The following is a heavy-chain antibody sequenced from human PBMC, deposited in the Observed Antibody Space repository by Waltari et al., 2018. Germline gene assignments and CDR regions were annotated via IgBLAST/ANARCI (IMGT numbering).Heavy chain of an antibody. CDR3: ARGERWLQFNY. Sequence: QVQLRESGPGLVKPSETLSLTCTVSGGSISSSYWSWIRQPPGKGLEWIGYIYYSGSTNYNPSLKSRVTISVDTSKNQFSLKLSSVTAADTAVYYCARGERWLQFNYWGQGTLVTVSS. CDR1: GGSISSSY. CDR2: IYYSGST. D-gene: IGHD5-12*01. V-gene: IGHV4-59*01. J-gene: IGHJ4*02.